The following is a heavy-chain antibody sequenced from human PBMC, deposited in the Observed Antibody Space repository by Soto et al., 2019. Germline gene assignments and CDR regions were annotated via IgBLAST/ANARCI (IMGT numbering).Heavy chain of an antibody. CDR2: INTGNGNT. V-gene: IGHV1-3*04. CDR1: GYTFNSYA. D-gene: IGHD6-19*01. CDR3: ARPTNNGWSEYDY. Sequence: VSLKVCCTASGYTFNSYAIHWARQAPGQRLEWMAWINTGNGNTKYSQKFQGRVTITRDTSASTAYMELTSLRSEDTAVYYCARPTNNGWSEYDYWGQGTRVTVSS. J-gene: IGHJ4*02.